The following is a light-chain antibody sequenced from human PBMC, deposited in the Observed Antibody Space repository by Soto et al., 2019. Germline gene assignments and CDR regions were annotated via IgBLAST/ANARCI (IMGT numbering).Light chain of an antibody. V-gene: IGLV2-14*01. J-gene: IGLJ1*01. Sequence: QSVLTQPASVSGSPGQSITISCTGTSSDVGGYNYVSWYQQHPGKAPKLIIYEVSNRPRGVSNRFSGSKSGHTASLTISGLQSEDEADYFCTSYTSSSTLDVFGTGTKVTVL. CDR1: SSDVGGYNY. CDR2: EVS. CDR3: TSYTSSSTLDV.